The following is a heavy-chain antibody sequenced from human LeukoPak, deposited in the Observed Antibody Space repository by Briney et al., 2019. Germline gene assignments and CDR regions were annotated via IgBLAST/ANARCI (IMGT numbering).Heavy chain of an antibody. D-gene: IGHD3-10*01. J-gene: IGHJ4*02. Sequence: PGGSLRLSCAASGFTFSSYGMHWVRQAPGKGLEWVAVIWYDGSNKYYADSVKGRFTISRDNSKNTLYLQMNSLRAEDTAVYYCAREYGSGSYLDYWGQGTLVTVSS. CDR2: IWYDGSNK. V-gene: IGHV3-33*01. CDR1: GFTFSSYG. CDR3: AREYGSGSYLDY.